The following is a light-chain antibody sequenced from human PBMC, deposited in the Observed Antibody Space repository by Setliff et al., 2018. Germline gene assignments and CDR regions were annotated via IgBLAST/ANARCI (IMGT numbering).Light chain of an antibody. CDR1: SSDVGGYNY. CDR3: SSYTSSSTVV. J-gene: IGLJ2*01. V-gene: IGLV2-14*03. Sequence: QSALTQPASVSGSPGQSITISCTGTSSDVGGYNYVSWYQQHPDKAPKLMIYDVSKRPSGVSNRFSGSKSGNTASLTISGLQAEDEADYYCSSYTSSSTVVFGGGT. CDR2: DVS.